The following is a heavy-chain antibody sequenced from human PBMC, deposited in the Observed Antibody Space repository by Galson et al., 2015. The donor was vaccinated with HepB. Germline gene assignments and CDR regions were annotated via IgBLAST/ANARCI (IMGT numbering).Heavy chain of an antibody. J-gene: IGHJ6*02. V-gene: IGHV3-74*01. Sequence: SLRLSCAASGFTFSSYWIHWVRQAPGKGLGWVSRINSDGSSTSYADSVKGRFTISRDNAKNTLYLQMNSLRVEDTAVYYCARMYSGSYPPYYYYGMDVWGQGTTVTVSS. D-gene: IGHD1-26*01. CDR1: GFTFSSYW. CDR3: ARMYSGSYPPYYYYGMDV. CDR2: INSDGSST.